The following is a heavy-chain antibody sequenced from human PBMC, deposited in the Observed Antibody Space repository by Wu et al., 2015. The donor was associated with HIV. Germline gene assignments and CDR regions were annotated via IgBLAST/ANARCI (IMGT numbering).Heavy chain of an antibody. D-gene: IGHD3-22*01. J-gene: IGHJ3*02. Sequence: QVQLVQSGAEVRKPESSVKVSCKASASTFNNHVISWVRQAPGQGLEWMGRITPIFHKADYAQKFQGRVTFTADESTTTFYMELSSLRSEDTAVYYCATGQPSKEVYDSSGQGAFDIWGQGTMVTVSS. CDR1: ASTFNNHV. V-gene: IGHV1-69*13. CDR2: ITPIFHKA. CDR3: ATGQPSKEVYDSSGQGAFDI.